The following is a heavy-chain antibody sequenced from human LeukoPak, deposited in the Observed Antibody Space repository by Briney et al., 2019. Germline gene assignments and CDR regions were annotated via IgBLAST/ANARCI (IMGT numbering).Heavy chain of an antibody. CDR2: IYYSGST. V-gene: IGHV4-59*12. CDR1: GGSISSYY. Sequence: SETLSLTCTVSGGSISSYYWSWIRQPPGKGLEWIGYIYYSGSTNYNPSLKSRVTISVDTSKNQFSLRLSSVTAADTAVYYCASMELDSSSWYMWGQGTLVTVSS. J-gene: IGHJ4*02. CDR3: ASMELDSSSWYM. D-gene: IGHD6-13*01.